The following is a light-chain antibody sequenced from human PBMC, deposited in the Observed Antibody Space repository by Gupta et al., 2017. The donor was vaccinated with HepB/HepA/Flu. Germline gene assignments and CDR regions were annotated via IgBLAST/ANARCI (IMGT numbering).Light chain of an antibody. Sequence: SYELTQPPSVSVSPGQTASITCSGDKLGDKYACWYPQKPGQSPVLVIYQDSKRPSGIPERFSGSNSGNTATLTISGTQAMDEADYYCQAGDISTDLVFGGGTKLTVL. CDR3: QAGDISTDLV. CDR1: KLGDKY. CDR2: QDS. V-gene: IGLV3-1*01. J-gene: IGLJ2*01.